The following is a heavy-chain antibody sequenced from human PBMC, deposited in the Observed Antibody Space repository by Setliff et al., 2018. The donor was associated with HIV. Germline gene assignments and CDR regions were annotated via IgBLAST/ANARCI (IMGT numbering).Heavy chain of an antibody. Sequence: PSETLSLTCTVSGGSISSRDYYWGWIRQPPGKGLEWIGSMSYSGSAYYNPSLKSRVTISVDTSKSQFSLRLSSVTAADTAVYYCARQRDLDWLLQNYYYMDVWGKGATVTVSS. CDR1: GGSISSRDYY. CDR2: MSYSGSA. J-gene: IGHJ6*03. V-gene: IGHV4-39*01. D-gene: IGHD3-9*01. CDR3: ARQRDLDWLLQNYYYMDV.